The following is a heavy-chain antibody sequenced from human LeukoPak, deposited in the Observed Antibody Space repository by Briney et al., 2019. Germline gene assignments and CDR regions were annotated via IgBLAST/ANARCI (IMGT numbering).Heavy chain of an antibody. CDR3: ATSQPPLIVVVPAAIFERVDYYYGMDV. V-gene: IGHV1-24*01. CDR2: FDPEDGET. Sequence: ASVKVSCKVSGYTLTELSMHWVRQAPGKGLEWMGGFDPEDGETIYAQKFQGRVNMTEDTSTDTAYMELSSLRSEDTAVYYCATSQPPLIVVVPAAIFERVDYYYGMDVWGQGTTVTVSS. CDR1: GYTLTELS. J-gene: IGHJ6*02. D-gene: IGHD2-2*01.